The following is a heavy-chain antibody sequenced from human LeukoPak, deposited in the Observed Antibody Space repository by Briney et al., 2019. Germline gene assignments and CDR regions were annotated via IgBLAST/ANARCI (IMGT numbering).Heavy chain of an antibody. CDR1: GYIFTNYW. V-gene: IGHV5-51*01. D-gene: IGHD3-22*01. CDR3: ARRSYYDSGGYYYDV. CDR2: IYPDDSDT. J-gene: IGHJ4*02. Sequence: GESLKISCKGSGYIFTNYWIAWVRQMPGKGLEWMGIIYPDDSDTRYSPSFQGQVTISADKSISTAYLQWSSLKASDTAMYYCARRSYYDSGGYYYDVWGQGTLVTVSS.